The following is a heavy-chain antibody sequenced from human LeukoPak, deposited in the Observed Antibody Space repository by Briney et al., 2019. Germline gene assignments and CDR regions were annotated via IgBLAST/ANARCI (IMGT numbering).Heavy chain of an antibody. CDR2: IYYSGST. Sequence: SETLSLTCTVSGASISSGSYYWGWIRQPPGKGLEWIGTIYYSGSTYYNPSLKSRVTISVDTSKNQFSLKLSSVTAADTAVYYCARVPTVTFFDYWGQGTLVTVSS. V-gene: IGHV4-39*07. CDR1: GASISSGSYY. D-gene: IGHD4-17*01. J-gene: IGHJ4*02. CDR3: ARVPTVTFFDY.